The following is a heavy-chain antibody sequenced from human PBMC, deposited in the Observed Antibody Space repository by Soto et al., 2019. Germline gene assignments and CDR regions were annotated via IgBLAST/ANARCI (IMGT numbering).Heavy chain of an antibody. J-gene: IGHJ3*02. V-gene: IGHV3-53*01. Sequence: GGSLRLSCAASWFTVSSNYMSWVRQAPGKGLEWVSVIYSGGSTYYADSVKGRFTISRDNSRNTLFLQMNSLRVEDTAVYYCARAYCSGGSCYPDAFDIWGQGTMVTVSS. CDR1: WFTVSSNY. CDR2: IYSGGST. D-gene: IGHD2-15*01. CDR3: ARAYCSGGSCYPDAFDI.